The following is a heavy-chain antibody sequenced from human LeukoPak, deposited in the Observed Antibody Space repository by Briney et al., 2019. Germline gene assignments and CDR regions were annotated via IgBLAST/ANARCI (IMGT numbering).Heavy chain of an antibody. CDR3: ARGLRYFDPNWFDP. V-gene: IGHV3-48*04. CDR2: ISSSSSTI. J-gene: IGHJ5*02. D-gene: IGHD3-9*01. CDR1: GFTFSSYS. Sequence: GRSLRLSCAASGFTFSSYSMNWVRQAPGKGLEWVSYISSSSSTIYYADSVKGRFTISRDNAKNSLYLQMNSLRAEDTAVYYCARGLRYFDPNWFDPWGQGTLVTVSS.